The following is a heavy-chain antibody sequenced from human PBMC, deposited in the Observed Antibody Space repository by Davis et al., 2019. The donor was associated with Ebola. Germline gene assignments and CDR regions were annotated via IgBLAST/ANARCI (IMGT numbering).Heavy chain of an antibody. Sequence: ASVKVSCKASGYTFTNYYMHWVRQAPGQGLEWMGMINPNDGRTIYAQKFQGRVTVTRDTSTTTVYMDLSSLRSEDTAVYYCARSKYSSSWYNYYGMDVWGKGTTVTVSS. CDR1: GYTFTNYY. CDR3: ARSKYSSSWYNYYGMDV. CDR2: INPNDGRT. J-gene: IGHJ6*04. V-gene: IGHV1-46*01. D-gene: IGHD6-13*01.